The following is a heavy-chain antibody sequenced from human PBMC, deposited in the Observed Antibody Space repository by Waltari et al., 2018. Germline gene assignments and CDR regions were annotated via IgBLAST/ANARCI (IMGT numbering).Heavy chain of an antibody. J-gene: IGHJ2*01. D-gene: IGHD1-26*01. CDR2: ISDSGSAI. Sequence: EVQLVESGGGLVQPGGSLRLSCTDSGFTFSSSEMNWVRQAPGKGLEWISYISDSGSAIYYADSVKGRFTISRDNAKNSLYLQMNSLRDDDTGVYYCARVAVTGSHYWYFDLWGRGTLLTASS. CDR3: ARVAVTGSHYWYFDL. V-gene: IGHV3-48*03. CDR1: GFTFSSSE.